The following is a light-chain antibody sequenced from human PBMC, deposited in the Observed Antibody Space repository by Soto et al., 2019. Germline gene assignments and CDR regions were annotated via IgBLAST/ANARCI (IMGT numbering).Light chain of an antibody. V-gene: IGKV1-39*01. CDR3: QKSYSTTWK. J-gene: IGKJ1*01. CDR1: QGISTY. CDR2: AAS. Sequence: DIQMTHSPSSLSASVLYIVTITFRSSQGISTYLNSYQQKPGKAPKLLIYAASSLQSGVPSRFSGSESETDFTLTISSLQPEDFANYSCQKSYSTTWKFGQGTKVDIK.